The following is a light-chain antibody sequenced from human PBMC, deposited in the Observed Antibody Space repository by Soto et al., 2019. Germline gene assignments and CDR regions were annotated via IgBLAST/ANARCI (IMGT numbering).Light chain of an antibody. CDR2: GAS. Sequence: IQLTQSPSSLSASVGDRVTITCRASQGIFSYLAWYQQKPGKAPRLLSYGASTLQRGVPSRFSGSGEGTEFTLAISSLQPEDFATYYCQQVQSEPFTFGQGTRLEIK. CDR3: QQVQSEPFT. J-gene: IGKJ5*01. V-gene: IGKV1-9*01. CDR1: QGIFSY.